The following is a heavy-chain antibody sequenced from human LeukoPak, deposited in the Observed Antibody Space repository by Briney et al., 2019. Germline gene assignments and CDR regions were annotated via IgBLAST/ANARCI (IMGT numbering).Heavy chain of an antibody. J-gene: IGHJ4*02. CDR2: IYHSGST. V-gene: IGHV4-38-2*02. Sequence: PSETLSLTCTVSGYSISSGYYWGWIRQPPGKGLEWIGSIYHSGSTYYKPSLKSRVTISVDTSKNQSSLKLSSVTAADTAVYYCARLVSGRRYYDSSGYGFSPYWGQGTLVTVSS. CDR1: GYSISSGYY. D-gene: IGHD3-22*01. CDR3: ARLVSGRRYYDSSGYGFSPY.